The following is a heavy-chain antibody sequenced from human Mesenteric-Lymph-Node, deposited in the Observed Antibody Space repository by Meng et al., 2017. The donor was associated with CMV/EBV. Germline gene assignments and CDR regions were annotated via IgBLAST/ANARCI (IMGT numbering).Heavy chain of an antibody. CDR3: ARDVSPLPGPFDC. V-gene: IGHV3-7*01. CDR1: GFTFSNYA. Sequence: GESLKISCATSGFTFSNYALTWVRQAPGKGLEWVANIKEDGSEKYYVDSVKGRSTISRDNDKNSLYLQMNSLRAEDTAVYYCARDVSPLPGPFDCWGPGTLVTVSS. J-gene: IGHJ4*02. D-gene: IGHD3-16*02. CDR2: IKEDGSEK.